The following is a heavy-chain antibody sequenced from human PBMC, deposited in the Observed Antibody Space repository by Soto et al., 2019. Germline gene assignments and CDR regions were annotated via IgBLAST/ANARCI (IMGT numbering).Heavy chain of an antibody. CDR2: IYPGDSDT. J-gene: IGHJ5*02. CDR1: GYSFTSYW. CDR3: ARHRVYRKPEVVAATQGFDP. D-gene: IGHD2-15*01. Sequence: EVQLVQSGAEVKKPGESLKISCKGSGYSFTSYWIGWVRQMPGKGLEWMGIIYPGDSDTRYSPSFQGQVTISADKSISTAYLQWSSLKASDTAMYYCARHRVYRKPEVVAATQGFDPWGQGTLVTVSS. V-gene: IGHV5-51*01.